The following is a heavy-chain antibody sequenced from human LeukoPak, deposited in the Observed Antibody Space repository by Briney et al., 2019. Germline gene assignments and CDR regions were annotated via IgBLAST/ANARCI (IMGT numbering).Heavy chain of an antibody. D-gene: IGHD3-10*01. V-gene: IGHV3-21*01. CDR3: ARGRGWGTFDI. CDR2: ISSDSTYI. J-gene: IGHJ3*02. CDR1: GFTFNSYY. Sequence: GGSLRLSCAASGFTFNSYYMNWVRQAPGKGLEWVSSISSDSTYIYYADSVKGRFTISRDNAENSLYLQMSSLRVGDTAVYYCARGRGWGTFDIWGQGTMVTVSS.